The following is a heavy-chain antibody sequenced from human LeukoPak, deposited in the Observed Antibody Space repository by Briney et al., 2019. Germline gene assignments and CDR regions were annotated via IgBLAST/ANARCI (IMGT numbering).Heavy chain of an antibody. CDR3: ARTDYGDYNWFDP. D-gene: IGHD4-17*01. CDR1: GGSVXSGSYY. Sequence: TXSLTCTVSGGSVXSGSYYWSWIRQPPGKGLEWIGYIYYSGSTNYNPSLKSRVTISVDTSKKQFSLKVSSVTAADTAVYYCARTDYGDYNWFDPWGQGTLVTVSS. CDR2: IYYSGST. V-gene: IGHV4-61*01. J-gene: IGHJ5*02.